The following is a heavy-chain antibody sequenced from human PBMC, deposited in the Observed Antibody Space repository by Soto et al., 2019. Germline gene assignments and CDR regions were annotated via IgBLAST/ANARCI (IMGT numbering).Heavy chain of an antibody. CDR3: ARVAYYYGSGSSLLAIYYFDY. CDR2: IYYSGST. D-gene: IGHD3-10*01. Sequence: PSETLSLTCTVSCGSISSGDYYWSWIRQPPGKGLEWIGYIYYSGSTYYNPSLKSRVTISVDTSKNQFSLKLSSVTAADTAVYYCARVAYYYGSGSSLLAIYYFDYWGQGTLVTVSS. CDR1: CGSISSGDYY. J-gene: IGHJ4*02. V-gene: IGHV4-30-4*01.